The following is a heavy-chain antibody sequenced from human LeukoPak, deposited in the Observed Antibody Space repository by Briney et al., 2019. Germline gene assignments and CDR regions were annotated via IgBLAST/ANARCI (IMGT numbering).Heavy chain of an antibody. V-gene: IGHV3-30*18. CDR2: ISYDETHK. J-gene: IGHJ4*02. CDR3: AKPVSSSWYYFDS. CDR1: GFTFSYSG. D-gene: IGHD6-13*01. Sequence: PGGSLRLSCAASGFTFSYSGMHWVRQAPGKGLEWVAVISYDETHKYYADSVKGRFTISRDNSKNTLYLQTNSLRAEDTAVYYCAKPVSSSWYYFDSWGQGTLVTVSS.